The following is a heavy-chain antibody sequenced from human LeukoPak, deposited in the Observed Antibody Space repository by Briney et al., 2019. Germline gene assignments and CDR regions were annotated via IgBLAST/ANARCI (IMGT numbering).Heavy chain of an antibody. V-gene: IGHV4-38-2*02. CDR2: IYHSGSA. J-gene: IGHJ4*02. CDR1: GYSISSGDY. Sequence: SETLSLTCSVPGYSISSGDYWGWIRQPPGKGLEWIGSIYHSGSAYYNPSLKSRVTISVDTSKNQFSLKLSSVTAADTAVYYCARDPSRAVAGFIDYWGQGTLVTVSS. D-gene: IGHD6-19*01. CDR3: ARDPSRAVAGFIDY.